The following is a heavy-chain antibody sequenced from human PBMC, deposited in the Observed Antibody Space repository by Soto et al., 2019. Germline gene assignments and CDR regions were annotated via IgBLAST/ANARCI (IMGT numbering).Heavy chain of an antibody. Sequence: PGGSLRLSCAASGFTFSSYGMHWVRQAPGKGLEWVAVISYDGSNKYYADSVKGRFTISRDNSKNTLYLQMNSLRAEDTAVYYCANQLCFLEFISYYYDGMDVWGQGTTVTVSS. CDR1: GFTFSSYG. CDR3: ANQLCFLEFISYYYDGMDV. J-gene: IGHJ6*02. D-gene: IGHD3-3*01. V-gene: IGHV3-30*18. CDR2: ISYDGSNK.